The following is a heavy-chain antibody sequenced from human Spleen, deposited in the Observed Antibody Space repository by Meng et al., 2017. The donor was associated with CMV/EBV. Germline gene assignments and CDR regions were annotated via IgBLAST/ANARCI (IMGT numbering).Heavy chain of an antibody. CDR3: AKGLFLTGTNAFDI. Sequence: GGSLRLSCAASGFTFSSYRLNWVRRAPGKGLEWVSAISGSGGSTYYADSVKGRFTISRDNSKNTLYLQMNSLRGDDTAVYYCAKGLFLTGTNAFDIWGQGTMVTVSS. V-gene: IGHV3-23*01. J-gene: IGHJ3*02. CDR1: GFTFSSYR. D-gene: IGHD1-7*01. CDR2: ISGSGGST.